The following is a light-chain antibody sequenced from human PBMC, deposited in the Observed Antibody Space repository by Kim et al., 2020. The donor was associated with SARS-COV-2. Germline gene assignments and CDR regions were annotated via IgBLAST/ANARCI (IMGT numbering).Light chain of an antibody. CDR2: IHSDGSR. CDR3: QTGGGSSHVV. V-gene: IGLV4-69*01. J-gene: IGLJ2*01. CDR1: SSDSSND. Sequence: VKLACSMRSSDSSNDIAGHQQQQEKERPYLMKIHSDGSRSKGGGIPDRVSGSSNGADRYLTIASSQYEDEADDCCQTGGGSSHVVFGGGTQLTVL.